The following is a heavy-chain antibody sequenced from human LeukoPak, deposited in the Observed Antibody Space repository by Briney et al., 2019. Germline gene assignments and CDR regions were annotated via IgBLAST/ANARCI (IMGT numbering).Heavy chain of an antibody. V-gene: IGHV3-23*01. D-gene: IGHD6-19*01. J-gene: IGHJ6*02. CDR1: GFTFSSYA. CDR3: SSVPSAWYLRGGSMDV. Sequence: GGSLRLSCAASGFTFSSYAMSWVRQAPGKGLEWVSAISGSGGSTYYADSVKGRFTISRDNSKNTLYLQMNSLRAEDTAVYYCSSVPSAWYLRGGSMDVWGQGSTVIVSS. CDR2: ISGSGGST.